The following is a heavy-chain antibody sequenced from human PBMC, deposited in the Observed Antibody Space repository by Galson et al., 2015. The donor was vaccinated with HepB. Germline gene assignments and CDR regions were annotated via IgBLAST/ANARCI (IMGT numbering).Heavy chain of an antibody. CDR2: IYGGGST. V-gene: IGHV3-53*01. CDR3: ARGEGPYDTNIYKDYFDY. D-gene: IGHD3-3*01. Sequence: SLRLSCAASGFAVNSKYMSWVRQAPGKGLEWVSVIYGGGSTYYADSVRGRFTISRDTSKNTLYLQMSSLRAEDTAVYYCARGEGPYDTNIYKDYFDYWGQGTLVTVSS. CDR1: GFAVNSKY. J-gene: IGHJ4*02.